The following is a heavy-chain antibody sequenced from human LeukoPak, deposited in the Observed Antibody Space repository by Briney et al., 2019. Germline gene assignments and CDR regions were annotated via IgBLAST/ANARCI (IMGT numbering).Heavy chain of an antibody. D-gene: IGHD1-26*01. CDR3: AKDSPSTTRDTFDI. J-gene: IGHJ3*02. V-gene: IGHV3-23*01. CDR2: ISGSGGNT. CDR1: GFTFTSYA. Sequence: GGSLRLSCAASGFTFTSYAMSWVRQAPGKGLEWVSTISGSGGNTFYADSVKGRFTISRDNSKSTLYLQLNSLRAEDTALYYCAKDSPSTTRDTFDIWGQGTMVTVSS.